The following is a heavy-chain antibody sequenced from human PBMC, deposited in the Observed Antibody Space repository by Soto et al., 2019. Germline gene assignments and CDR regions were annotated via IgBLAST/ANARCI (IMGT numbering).Heavy chain of an antibody. V-gene: IGHV4-59*01. CDR3: ASTTNRGDWGY. Sequence: PSETLSLTCTVSGGSISTYYWSWIRQPPGKGLEWIGYIYYDGSTSYNPSLRSRVTISVDTSKNQFSLILSSVTSADTAVYYCASTTNRGDWGYWGQGTLVTVSS. J-gene: IGHJ4*02. CDR2: IYYDGST. D-gene: IGHD2-21*02. CDR1: GGSISTYY.